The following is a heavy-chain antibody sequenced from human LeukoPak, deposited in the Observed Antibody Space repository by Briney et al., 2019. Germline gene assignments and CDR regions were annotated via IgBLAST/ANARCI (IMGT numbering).Heavy chain of an antibody. CDR2: INPNSGGT. Sequence: GASVKVSCKASGYTFTGYYMHWVRQAPGQGLEWMGWINPNSGGTNYAQKFQGRVTMTRDTSISTAYMELSRLRSDDTAVYYCARGITMVRGVHQFNYYYYMDVWGKGTTVTISS. D-gene: IGHD3-10*01. J-gene: IGHJ6*03. V-gene: IGHV1-2*02. CDR3: ARGITMVRGVHQFNYYYYMDV. CDR1: GYTFTGYY.